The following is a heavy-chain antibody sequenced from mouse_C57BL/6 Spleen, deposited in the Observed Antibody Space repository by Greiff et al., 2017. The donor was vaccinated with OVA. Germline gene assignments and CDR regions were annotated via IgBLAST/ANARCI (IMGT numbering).Heavy chain of an antibody. CDR2: IDPSDSET. CDR1: GYTFTSYW. V-gene: IGHV1-52*01. Sequence: QVQLQQPGAELVRPGSSVKLSCKASGYTFTSYWMHWVKLRPIQGLEWIGNIDPSDSETHYNQKFKDKATLTVDKSSSTAYMQLSSLTSEDSAVYYCERFDYRGYFDYWGQGTTLTGSS. CDR3: ERFDYRGYFDY. J-gene: IGHJ2*01. D-gene: IGHD2-14*01.